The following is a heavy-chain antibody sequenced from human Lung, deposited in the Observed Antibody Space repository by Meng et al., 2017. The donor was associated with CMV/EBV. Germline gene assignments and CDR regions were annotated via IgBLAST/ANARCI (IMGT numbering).Heavy chain of an antibody. V-gene: IGHV3-21*01. Sequence: GEXXKISCAASGFTFSSYSMNWVRQAPGKGLEWVSSISSSSSYIYYADSVKGRFTISRDNAKNSLYLQMNSLRAEDTAVYYCARDSGYYYDAFDIWGQGTMVSVSS. CDR2: ISSSSSYI. CDR3: ARDSGYYYDAFDI. CDR1: GFTFSSYS. J-gene: IGHJ3*02. D-gene: IGHD3-22*01.